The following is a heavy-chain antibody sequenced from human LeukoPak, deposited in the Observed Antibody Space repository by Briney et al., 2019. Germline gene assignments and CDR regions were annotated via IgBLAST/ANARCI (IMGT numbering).Heavy chain of an antibody. V-gene: IGHV4-34*01. J-gene: IGHJ4*02. CDR1: GGSFSGYY. D-gene: IGHD5-12*01. CDR2: INHSGST. Sequence: SETLSLTCAVYGGSFSGYYWRWIRQPPGKGLEWIGEINHSGSTNYNPSLKSRVTISVDTSKNQFSLKLSSVTAADTAVYYCARGHYSGYDFDYWGQGTLVTVSS. CDR3: ARGHYSGYDFDY.